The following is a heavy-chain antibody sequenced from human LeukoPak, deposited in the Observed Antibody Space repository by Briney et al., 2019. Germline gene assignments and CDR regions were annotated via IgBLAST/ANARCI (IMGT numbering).Heavy chain of an antibody. CDR3: ARLPYCSSTSCSSPYYFDH. V-gene: IGHV4-38-2*01. CDR2: LHHSGST. Sequence: SETLSLTCAVSGYSISSRHYWGWIRQPPGKGLEWVGSLHHSGSTYYSPSLRSRVTISVDSSKNQFSLKLTSVTAADTAVHCYARLPYCSSTSCSSPYYFDHWGQGNLVTVSS. J-gene: IGHJ4*02. CDR1: GYSISSRHY. D-gene: IGHD2-2*01.